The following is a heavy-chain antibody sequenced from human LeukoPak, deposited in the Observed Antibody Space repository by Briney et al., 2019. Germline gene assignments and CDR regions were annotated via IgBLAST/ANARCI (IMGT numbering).Heavy chain of an antibody. CDR3: AKDQRVPAAILGAFDI. Sequence: GGSLRLSCAASGFTFSSYAMSWVRQAPGKGLEWVSAISGSGGSTYYADSVKGRFTISRDNSKNTLYLQMSSLRAEDTAVYYCAKDQRVPAAILGAFDIWGQGTMVTVSS. D-gene: IGHD2-2*02. CDR1: GFTFSSYA. J-gene: IGHJ3*02. V-gene: IGHV3-23*01. CDR2: ISGSGGST.